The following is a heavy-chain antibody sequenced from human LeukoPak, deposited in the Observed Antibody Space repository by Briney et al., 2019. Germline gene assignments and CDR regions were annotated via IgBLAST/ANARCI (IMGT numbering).Heavy chain of an antibody. V-gene: IGHV3-9*01. D-gene: IGHD3-3*01. CDR3: AKVSGVVSYYYGMDV. Sequence: PGGSLRLSCAASGFTFDDYAMHWVRQAPGQGLEWVSGISWNSGSIGYADSVKGRFTISRDNAKNSLYLQMNSLRAEDTALYYCAKVSGVVSYYYGMDVWGQGTTVTVSS. CDR1: GFTFDDYA. J-gene: IGHJ6*02. CDR2: ISWNSGSI.